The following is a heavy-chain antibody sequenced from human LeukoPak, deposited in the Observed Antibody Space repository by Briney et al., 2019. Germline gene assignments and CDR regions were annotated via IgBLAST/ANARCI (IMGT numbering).Heavy chain of an antibody. V-gene: IGHV3-7*01. CDR2: IKQDGSDK. Sequence: GGSLRLSRAASGFTFSTYWMSWVRQAPGKGLEWVANIKQDGSDKFYVDSVKGRFTISRDNAKNSMYLQMNSLRAEDTAIYYCARVLPVASRDYWGQGTLVTVSS. CDR1: GFTFSTYW. J-gene: IGHJ4*02. CDR3: ARVLPVASRDY. D-gene: IGHD2-2*01.